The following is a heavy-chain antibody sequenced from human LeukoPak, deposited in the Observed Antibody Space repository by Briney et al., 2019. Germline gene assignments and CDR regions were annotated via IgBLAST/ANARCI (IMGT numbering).Heavy chain of an antibody. Sequence: GESLKISRKASGYSFTSYWIAWVRQMPGKGLEWMGIISPNDSDTRYSPSFQGQVTISADKSVYTAYLQWSSLRASDTAMYYCARQDRLTIFGVIGSWFDPWGQGTLVTVSS. CDR1: GYSFTSYW. CDR3: ARQDRLTIFGVIGSWFDP. V-gene: IGHV5-51*01. CDR2: ISPNDSDT. D-gene: IGHD3-3*01. J-gene: IGHJ5*02.